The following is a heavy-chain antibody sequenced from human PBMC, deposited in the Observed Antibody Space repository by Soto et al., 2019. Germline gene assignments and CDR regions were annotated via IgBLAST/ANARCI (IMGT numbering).Heavy chain of an antibody. Sequence: SSVQVSCKASGGTFSSYAISWVRQAPGQGLEWMGGIIPIFGTANYAQKFQGRVTITADESTSTAYMELSSLRSEDTAVYYCAREFVYYGSGSDGYFEYGLKVWG. CDR2: IIPIFGTA. V-gene: IGHV1-69*13. CDR1: GGTFSSYA. CDR3: AREFVYYGSGSDGYFEYGLKV. D-gene: IGHD3-10*01. J-gene: IGHJ6*02.